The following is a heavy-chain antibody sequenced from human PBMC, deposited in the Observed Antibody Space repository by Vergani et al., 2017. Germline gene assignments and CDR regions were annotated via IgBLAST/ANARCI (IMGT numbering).Heavy chain of an antibody. J-gene: IGHJ3*02. V-gene: IGHV3-48*01. Sequence: EVQLVESGGGLVQPGGSLRLSCVGSGFTFSTYSMNWVRQAPGKGLEWVSYISTDASTTYYGDSVKGRFTISRDNAKNSLYLQMNSLRAEDTAVYFCAREPLRPYDSSGYYFHDAFDIWGQGTMVTVSS. D-gene: IGHD3-22*01. CDR3: AREPLRPYDSSGYYFHDAFDI. CDR1: GFTFSTYS. CDR2: ISTDASTT.